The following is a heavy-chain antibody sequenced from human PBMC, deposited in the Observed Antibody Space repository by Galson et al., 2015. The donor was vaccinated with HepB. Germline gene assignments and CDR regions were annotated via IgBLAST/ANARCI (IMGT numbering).Heavy chain of an antibody. J-gene: IGHJ3*02. CDR3: ARDRILASYSVPDAFDI. CDR2: TYYRSKWYN. Sequence: CAISGDSVSSNSAAWNWIRQSPSRGLEWLGRTYYRSKWYNDYAVSVKSRITINPDTSKNQFSLQLNSVTPEDTAVYYCARDRILASYSVPDAFDIWGQGTMVTVSS. CDR1: GDSVSSNSAA. D-gene: IGHD3-10*01. V-gene: IGHV6-1*01.